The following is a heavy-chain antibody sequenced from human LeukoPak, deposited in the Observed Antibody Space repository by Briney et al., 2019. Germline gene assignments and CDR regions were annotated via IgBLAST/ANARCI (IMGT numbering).Heavy chain of an antibody. D-gene: IGHD3-22*01. CDR3: ARDRKDYDSSGP. J-gene: IGHJ5*02. Sequence: SETLSLTCSVSGDSISSSSYYWAWIRQPPGKGLEWIGSIYYSGSTYYNPSLKSRVTISVDTSKNQFSLKLSSVTAADTAVYYCARDRKDYDSSGPWGQGTLVTVSS. V-gene: IGHV4-39*07. CDR1: GDSISSSSYY. CDR2: IYYSGST.